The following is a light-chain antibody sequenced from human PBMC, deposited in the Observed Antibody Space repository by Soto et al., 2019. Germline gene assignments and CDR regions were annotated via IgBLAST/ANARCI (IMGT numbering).Light chain of an antibody. CDR3: SSYTSTSTVV. J-gene: IGLJ3*02. V-gene: IGLV2-14*01. CDR1: SSDVGDYNY. CDR2: EVS. Sequence: QSALTQPASVSGSPGQSITISCTGTSSDVGDYNYVSWYQQHPGKAPKLMIYEVSNRPSGVSNRFSGSKSGNTASLTISGLQAEDEGDYYCSSYTSTSTVVFGGGTKLTVL.